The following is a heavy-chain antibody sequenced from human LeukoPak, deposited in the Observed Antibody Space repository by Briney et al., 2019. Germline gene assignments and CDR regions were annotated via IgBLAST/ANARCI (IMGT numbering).Heavy chain of an antibody. CDR1: GFTFSSYG. V-gene: IGHV3-30*03. J-gene: IGHJ4*02. CDR3: ARTNYYDSSGSFDY. D-gene: IGHD3-22*01. Sequence: GGSLRLSCAASGFTFSSYGMHWVRQAPGKGLEWVAVISYDGSNKYYADSVEGRFTISRDNSKNTLYLQMNSLRDEDTAVYYCARTNYYDSSGSFDYWGQGTLVTVSS. CDR2: ISYDGSNK.